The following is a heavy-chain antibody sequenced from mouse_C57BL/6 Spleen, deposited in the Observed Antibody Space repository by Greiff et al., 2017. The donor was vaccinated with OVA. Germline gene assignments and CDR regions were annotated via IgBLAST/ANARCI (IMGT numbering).Heavy chain of an antibody. CDR3: ASSFYYDYDLGAMDY. V-gene: IGHV2-9-1*01. CDR1: GFSLTSYA. Sequence: QVQLKESGPGLVAPSQSLSITCTVSGFSLTSYAISWVRQPPGKGLEWLGVIWTGGGTNYNSALKSRLSISKDNSKSQVFLKMNSLQTDDTARYYCASSFYYDYDLGAMDYWGQGTSVTVSS. CDR2: IWTGGGT. J-gene: IGHJ4*01. D-gene: IGHD2-4*01.